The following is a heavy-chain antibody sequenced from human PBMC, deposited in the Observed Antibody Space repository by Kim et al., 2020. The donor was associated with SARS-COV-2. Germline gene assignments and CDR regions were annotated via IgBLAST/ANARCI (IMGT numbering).Heavy chain of an antibody. CDR3: ARRGIAAAPWANYYFDY. J-gene: IGHJ4*02. V-gene: IGHV4-39*01. CDR1: GGSISSSSYY. D-gene: IGHD6-13*01. CDR2: IYYSGST. Sequence: SETLSLTCTVSGGSISSSSYYWGWIHQPPGKGLEWIGSIYYSGSTYYNPSLKSRVTISVDTSKNQFSLKLSSVTAAVTAVYYCARRGIAAAPWANYYFDYWGQGTLVTVSS.